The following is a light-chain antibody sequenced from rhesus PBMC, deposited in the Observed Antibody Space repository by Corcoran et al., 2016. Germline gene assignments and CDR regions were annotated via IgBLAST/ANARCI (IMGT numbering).Light chain of an antibody. J-gene: IGKJ1*01. Sequence: ETVVTQSPATLSLSPGERATLSCRASQSVGSYLAWYQQKPGQAPRLLIYGASSRATGIPDRVSGRGCGTDFTLTISSLEPEDVGVYYCQQSSNLWTFGQGTKVEIK. CDR1: QSVGSY. CDR2: GAS. CDR3: QQSSNLWT. V-gene: IGKV3-24*04.